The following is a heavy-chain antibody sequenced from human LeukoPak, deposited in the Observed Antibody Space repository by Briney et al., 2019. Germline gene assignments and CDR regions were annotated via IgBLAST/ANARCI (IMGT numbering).Heavy chain of an antibody. D-gene: IGHD3-22*01. CDR1: GGSFSGYY. Sequence: PSESLSLTCAVYGGSFSGYYWSWIRQPPGKGLEWIGEIILSGSTNYNPSLKSRVTISVDTSKNQFSLKLSSVTAAETAVYYCARGPGYYDSSGYYYTNWFDPWGQGTLVSVSS. CDR3: ARGPGYYDSSGYYYTNWFDP. J-gene: IGHJ5*02. V-gene: IGHV4-34*01. CDR2: IILSGST.